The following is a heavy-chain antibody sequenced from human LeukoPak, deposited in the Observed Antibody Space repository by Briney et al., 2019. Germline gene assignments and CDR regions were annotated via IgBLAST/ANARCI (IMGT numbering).Heavy chain of an antibody. J-gene: IGHJ6*04. D-gene: IGHD6-13*01. Sequence: GRSLRLSCAASGFTFSRYGMHWVRQAPGKGLEGVAVIWYDGSNKYYADSVKGRFTISRDNSKNTLYLQMNSLRAEDAAVYYCARGESSSWYLKPYYGMDVWGKGTTVTVSS. V-gene: IGHV3-33*01. CDR3: ARGESSSWYLKPYYGMDV. CDR2: IWYDGSNK. CDR1: GFTFSRYG.